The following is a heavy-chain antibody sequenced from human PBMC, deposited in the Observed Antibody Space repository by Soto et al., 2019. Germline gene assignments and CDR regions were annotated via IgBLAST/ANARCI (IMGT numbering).Heavy chain of an antibody. J-gene: IGHJ4*02. Sequence: SETLSLTCTVSGGSISSSSYYWGWIRQPPGKGLEWIGSIFHSGSTYYNPSLKSRVTISVYTSKNQLSLKLSSVTAADTAVYYCACIGLYDSDDYYCPDYWGQGTLVTVSS. CDR3: ACIGLYDSDDYYCPDY. CDR2: IFHSGST. D-gene: IGHD3-22*01. CDR1: GGSISSSSYY. V-gene: IGHV4-39*01.